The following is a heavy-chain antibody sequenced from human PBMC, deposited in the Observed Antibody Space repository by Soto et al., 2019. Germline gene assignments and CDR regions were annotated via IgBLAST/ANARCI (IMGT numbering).Heavy chain of an antibody. Sequence: GGSLRLSCAASGFTVSNNFMSWVRQAPGKGLEWVSVIYSGGDTYYADSVKGRFTISRDNSKNTLNLQMNSLRAEDTAVYYCAIRGTYYDFDFWGQGTLVTVSS. CDR2: IYSGGDT. J-gene: IGHJ4*02. CDR3: AIRGTYYDFDF. CDR1: GFTVSNNF. D-gene: IGHD1-26*01. V-gene: IGHV3-53*01.